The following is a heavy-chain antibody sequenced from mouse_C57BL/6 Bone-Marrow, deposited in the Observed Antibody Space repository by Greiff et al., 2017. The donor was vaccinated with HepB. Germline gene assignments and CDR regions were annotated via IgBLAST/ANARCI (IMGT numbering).Heavy chain of an antibody. Sequence: QVQLQQSGAELARPGASVKLSCKASGYTFTSYGISWVKQRTGQGLEWIGEIYPRSGNTNYNEKFKGKATLTADKSSSTAYMELRSLTSEDSAVYFCARSPYDGSFPYWYFDVWGTGTTVTVSA. D-gene: IGHD2-3*01. CDR3: ARSPYDGSFPYWYFDV. CDR1: GYTFTSYG. J-gene: IGHJ1*03. V-gene: IGHV1-81*01. CDR2: IYPRSGNT.